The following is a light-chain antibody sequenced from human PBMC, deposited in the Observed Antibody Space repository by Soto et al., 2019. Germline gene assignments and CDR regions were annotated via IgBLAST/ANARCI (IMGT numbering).Light chain of an antibody. CDR3: QQYNTYWT. CDR2: SAS. CDR1: QSISTW. J-gene: IGKJ1*01. Sequence: DIQITQYPSTLSASVGDRVTITCRASQSISTWLAWYQQKPGKAPKLLIYSASSLESGVPSRFSGSGSGTEFTLTINSLQPDDFATYYCQQYNTYWTFGQGTKVELK. V-gene: IGKV1-5*03.